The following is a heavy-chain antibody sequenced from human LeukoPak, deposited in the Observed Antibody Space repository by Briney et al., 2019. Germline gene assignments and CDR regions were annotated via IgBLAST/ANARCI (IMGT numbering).Heavy chain of an antibody. V-gene: IGHV3-23*01. J-gene: IGHJ4*02. CDR3: AKGSATGYFDY. CDR1: GFTFSSYA. Sequence: PGRSLRLSCAASGFTFSSYAMTWVRQAPGKGLEWVSSISESGGSTFYADSVKGRFTISRDNSKNTLYLQLNSLRAEDTAEYYCAKGSATGYFDYWGQGTLVTVST. D-gene: IGHD3-10*01. CDR2: ISESGGST.